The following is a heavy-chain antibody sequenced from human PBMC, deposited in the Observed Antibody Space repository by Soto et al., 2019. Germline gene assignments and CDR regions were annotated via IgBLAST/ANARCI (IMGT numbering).Heavy chain of an antibody. J-gene: IGHJ4*02. CDR3: AKDPRTVVVVAVDY. CDR2: TSGSGGST. Sequence: EVQLLESGGGLVQPGGSLRLSCAASGFTFSSYAMSWVRQAQGKGLEWVSATSGSGGSTYYADSVKGRFTISRDNSKNALYLEMNSLRAEDTAVYYCAKDPRTVVVVAVDYWGQGTLVTVSS. D-gene: IGHD2-15*01. CDR1: GFTFSSYA. V-gene: IGHV3-23*01.